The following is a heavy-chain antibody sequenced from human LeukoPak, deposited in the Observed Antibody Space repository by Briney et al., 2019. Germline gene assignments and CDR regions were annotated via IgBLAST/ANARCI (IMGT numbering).Heavy chain of an antibody. D-gene: IGHD1-7*01. V-gene: IGHV4-59*08. J-gene: IGHJ5*02. CDR2: ISQSGTT. CDR1: GGSIRGYY. Sequence: SETLSLTCTVSGGSIRGYYCSWIRQPPGKGLEWIAYISQSGTTNYNPSLKSRVTISLDMSKNQFSLNLNSVTAADTAVYYCVRHSSGTTYDHWGQGTLVTVSS. CDR3: VRHSSGTTYDH.